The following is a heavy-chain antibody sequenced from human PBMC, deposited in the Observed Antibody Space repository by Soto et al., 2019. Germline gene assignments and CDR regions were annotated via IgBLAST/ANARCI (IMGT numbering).Heavy chain of an antibody. D-gene: IGHD1-26*01. CDR3: ARDKPGSSWNDACDI. CDR1: GFTFSSYG. CDR2: IWYYGSNK. J-gene: IGHJ3*02. Sequence: QVQLVESGGGVVQPGRSLRLSCAASGFTFSSYGMHWVRQAPGKGREWVAVIWYYGSNKYYADSVKGRFTISRDNSKNTMYLQMNSLRAEDTAVYYCARDKPGSSWNDACDIWGKGRMVTVSS. V-gene: IGHV3-33*01.